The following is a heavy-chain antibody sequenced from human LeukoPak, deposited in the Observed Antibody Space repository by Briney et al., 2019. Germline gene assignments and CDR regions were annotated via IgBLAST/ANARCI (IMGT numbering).Heavy chain of an antibody. CDR3: AKGRVPIFGVEPFDL. J-gene: IGHJ5*02. V-gene: IGHV3-23*01. Sequence: GGSLRLSCAASGFTFSTYDMSWVRQAPGKGQEWVSSISGSGGSTHYADSVKGRFTISRDNSKNTVYLQMNSLRAEDTAVYYCAKGRVPIFGVEPFDLWGQGTLVTVSS. CDR2: ISGSGGST. D-gene: IGHD3-3*01. CDR1: GFTFSTYD.